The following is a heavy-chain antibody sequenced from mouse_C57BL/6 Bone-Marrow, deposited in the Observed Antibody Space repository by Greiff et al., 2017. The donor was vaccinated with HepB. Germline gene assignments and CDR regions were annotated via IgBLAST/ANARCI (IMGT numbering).Heavy chain of an antibody. CDR3: ARLGLRDWYFDV. Sequence: VQLQQSGPELVKPGASVKIPCKASGYTFTDYNMDWVKQSHGKSLEWIGDINPNNGGTIYNQKFKGKATLTVDKSSSTAYMELRSLTSEDTAVYYCARLGLRDWYFDVWGTGTTVTVSS. D-gene: IGHD1-1*01. V-gene: IGHV1-18*01. J-gene: IGHJ1*03. CDR2: INPNNGGT. CDR1: GYTFTDYN.